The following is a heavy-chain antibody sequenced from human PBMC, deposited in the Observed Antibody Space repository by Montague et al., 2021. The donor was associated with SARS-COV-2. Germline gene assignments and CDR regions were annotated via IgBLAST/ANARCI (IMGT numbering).Heavy chain of an antibody. J-gene: IGHJ4*02. D-gene: IGHD4-11*01. CDR1: GGSISSYY. V-gene: IGHV4-59*01. Sequence: SETLSLTCTVYGGSISSYYWSWIRQSPGKGLEWIGYIYYSGRTNYNPSLKSRVTISVDTYKKQFSLKLSSVTAADTAVYYCARGAIYSDYFGNWGQGTLVTVSS. CDR2: IYYSGRT. CDR3: ARGAIYSDYFGN.